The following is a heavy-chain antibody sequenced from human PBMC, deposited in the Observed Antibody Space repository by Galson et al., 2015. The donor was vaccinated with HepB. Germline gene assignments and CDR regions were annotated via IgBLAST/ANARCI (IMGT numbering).Heavy chain of an antibody. CDR1: GFTFSSYA. D-gene: IGHD3-22*01. Sequence: SLRLSCAASGFTFSSYAMHWVRQAPGKGLEWVAVISYDGSNKYYADSVKGRFTISRDNSKNTLYLQMNSLRAEDTAVYYCARSLGWLLTHAATYGTDVWGQGTTVTVSS. J-gene: IGHJ6*02. V-gene: IGHV3-30-3*01. CDR3: ARSLGWLLTHAATYGTDV. CDR2: ISYDGSNK.